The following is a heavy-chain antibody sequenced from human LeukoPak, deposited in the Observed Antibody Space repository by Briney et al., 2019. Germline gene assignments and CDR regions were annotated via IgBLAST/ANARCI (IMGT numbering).Heavy chain of an antibody. Sequence: GGSLRLSCAASGFTFSSYAMSWVRQAPGKGLEWVSAISGSGGSTYYADPAKGRFTISRDNSKNTLYLQMNSLRAEDTAVYYCAKALETMVRGVTFDYWGQGTLVTVSS. CDR1: GFTFSSYA. CDR2: ISGSGGST. J-gene: IGHJ4*02. V-gene: IGHV3-23*01. D-gene: IGHD3-10*01. CDR3: AKALETMVRGVTFDY.